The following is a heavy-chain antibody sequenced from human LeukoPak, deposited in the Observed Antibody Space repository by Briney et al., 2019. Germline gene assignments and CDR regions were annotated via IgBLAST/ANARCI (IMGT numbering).Heavy chain of an antibody. CDR3: ARGYYDFWSGYPPRYYGMDV. CDR2: IIPILGIA. J-gene: IGHJ6*02. Sequence: GASVKVSCKASGGTFSSYAISWVRQAPGQGLEWMGRIIPILGIANHAQKFQGRVTITADKSTSTAYMELSSLRSEDTAVYYCARGYYDFWSGYPPRYYGMDVWGQGTTVTVSS. D-gene: IGHD3-3*01. V-gene: IGHV1-69*04. CDR1: GGTFSSYA.